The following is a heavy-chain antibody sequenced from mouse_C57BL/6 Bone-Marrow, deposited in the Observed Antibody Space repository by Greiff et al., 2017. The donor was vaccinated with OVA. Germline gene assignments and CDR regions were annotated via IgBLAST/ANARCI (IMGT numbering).Heavy chain of an antibody. CDR3: ARKGLRRGPYAMDY. Sequence: VKVVESGPGLVAPSQSLSITCTVSGFSLTSYAISWVRQPTGKGLEWLGVIWTGGGTNYNSALKSRLSISKDNSKSQVFLKMNSLQTDDTARYYCARKGLRRGPYAMDYWGQGTSVTVSS. J-gene: IGHJ4*01. CDR1: GFSLTSYA. CDR2: IWTGGGT. V-gene: IGHV2-9-1*01. D-gene: IGHD2-2*01.